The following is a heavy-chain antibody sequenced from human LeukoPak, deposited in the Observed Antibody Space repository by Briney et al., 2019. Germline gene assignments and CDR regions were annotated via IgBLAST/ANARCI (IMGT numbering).Heavy chain of an antibody. CDR2: ISYDGSNK. D-gene: IGHD3-10*01. J-gene: IGHJ4*02. Sequence: SCKASGYTFTSYGVSWVRQAPGKGLEWVAVISYDGSNKYYADSVKGRFTISRDNSKNTLYLQMNSLRAEDTAVYYCARGLSATGYFDYWGQGTLVTVSS. V-gene: IGHV3-30*04. CDR1: GYTFTSYG. CDR3: ARGLSATGYFDY.